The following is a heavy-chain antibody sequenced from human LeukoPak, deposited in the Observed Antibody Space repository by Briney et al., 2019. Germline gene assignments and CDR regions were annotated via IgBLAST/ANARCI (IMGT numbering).Heavy chain of an antibody. CDR2: IFYSGST. CDR1: GGSISSSNYY. V-gene: IGHV4-39*07. D-gene: IGHD2-15*01. J-gene: IGHJ5*02. CDR3: ARDYWPPPLGYCSGGSCLNWFDP. Sequence: SETLSLTCTVSGGSISSSNYYWGWIRQPPGKGLEWLGSIFYSGSTYYNPSLKSRVTISVDTSKNQFSLKLSSVIAADTAVYYCARDYWPPPLGYCSGGSCLNWFDPWGQGTLVTVSS.